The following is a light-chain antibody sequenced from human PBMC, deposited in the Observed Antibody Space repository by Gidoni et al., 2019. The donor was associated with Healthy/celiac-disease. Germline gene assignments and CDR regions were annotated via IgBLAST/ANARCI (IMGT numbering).Light chain of an antibody. J-gene: IGLJ1*01. CDR3: GTWDSSLSAV. CDR1: RPNIGNNY. Sequence: QSVLTHPPSVSAAPGQKVTISCSGSRPNIGNNYVSCSQQLPGTAPKLLIYDNNKRPSVIPDRFSGSKSGTSATLGITGLQTGDEADYYCGTWDSSLSAVFGTGTKVTVL. CDR2: DNN. V-gene: IGLV1-51*01.